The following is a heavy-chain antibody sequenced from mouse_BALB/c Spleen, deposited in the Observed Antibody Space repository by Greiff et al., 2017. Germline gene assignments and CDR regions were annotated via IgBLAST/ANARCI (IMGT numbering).Heavy chain of an antibody. CDR2: IYPGNVNT. CDR3: AREGDYYGKTYFDV. Sequence: QVQLKESGPELVKPGASVRISCKASGYTFTSYYIHWVKQRPGQGLEWIGWIYPGNVNTKYNEKFKGKATLTADKSSSTAYMQLSSLTSEDSAVYFCAREGDYYGKTYFDVWGAGTTVTVSS. J-gene: IGHJ1*01. V-gene: IGHV1S56*01. D-gene: IGHD1-1*01. CDR1: GYTFTSYY.